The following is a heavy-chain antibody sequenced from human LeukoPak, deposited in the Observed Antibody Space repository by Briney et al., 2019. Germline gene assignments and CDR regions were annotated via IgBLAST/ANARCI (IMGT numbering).Heavy chain of an antibody. D-gene: IGHD6-6*01. CDR3: ARAYSSSSYFYYYYGMDV. CDR1: GFTVSSNY. Sequence: PGGSLRLSCAASGFTVSSNYMSWVRQAPGKGLEWVSVIYSGGSTYYADSVKGRFTISRDNSKNTLYLQMNSLRAEDTAVYYCARAYSSSSYFYYYYGMDVWGQGTTVTVSS. J-gene: IGHJ6*02. CDR2: IYSGGST. V-gene: IGHV3-53*01.